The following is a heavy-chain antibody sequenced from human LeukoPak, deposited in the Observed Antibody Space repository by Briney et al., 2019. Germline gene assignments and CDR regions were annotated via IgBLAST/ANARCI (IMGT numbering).Heavy chain of an antibody. CDR1: GYTFTSYD. Sequence: GASVKVSCKASGYTFTSYDINWVRQATGQGLEWMGWMNPNSGNTGYAQKFQGRVTRTRNTSISAAYMELSSLRSEDTAVYYCARDNGGTAMAYYYYYYMDVWGKGTTVTISS. V-gene: IGHV1-8*01. CDR3: ARDNGGTAMAYYYYYYMDV. D-gene: IGHD5-18*01. CDR2: MNPNSGNT. J-gene: IGHJ6*03.